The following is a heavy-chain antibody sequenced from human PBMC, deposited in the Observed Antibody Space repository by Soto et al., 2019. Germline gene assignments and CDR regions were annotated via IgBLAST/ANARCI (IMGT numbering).Heavy chain of an antibody. CDR2: FYYGGST. CDR1: GGSISSSGHF. Sequence: QLQLQESGPGQVRPSETLALTCTVSGGSISSSGHFWGWIRQSPGKGLEWIGSFYYGGSTYYNPSLKSRVTISVDTSKNQFSLKLISVTAADTAVFYCARHASNSWFWAYWGRGTLVTVSS. D-gene: IGHD2-2*01. CDR3: ARHASNSWFWAY. J-gene: IGHJ4*02. V-gene: IGHV4-39*01.